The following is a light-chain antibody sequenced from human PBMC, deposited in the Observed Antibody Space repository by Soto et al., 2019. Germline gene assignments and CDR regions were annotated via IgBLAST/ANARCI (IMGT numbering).Light chain of an antibody. CDR1: QAISSY. V-gene: IGKV1-9*01. CDR3: QQLNSYPT. CDR2: AAS. Sequence: DIQLTQSPSFLSASVGDRVTITCRASQAISSYLAWYQQKPGKAPKLLIYAASTLQSGVPSRFSGSGSGTECTLTISSLQPEDFATYYCQQLNSYPTFGPGTKVEIK. J-gene: IGKJ3*01.